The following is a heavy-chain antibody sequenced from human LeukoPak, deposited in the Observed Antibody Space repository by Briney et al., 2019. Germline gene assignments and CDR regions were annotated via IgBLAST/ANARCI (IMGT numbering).Heavy chain of an antibody. J-gene: IGHJ6*03. CDR3: ATNPAAAAQSYYYYYYMDV. V-gene: IGHV3-43*02. D-gene: IGHD6-13*01. CDR2: ISGGGGST. Sequence: GGSLRLSCAASGFTFDDHAMHWVRQAPGKGLEWVSLISGGGGSTYYADSVKGRFTISRDNSKNSLYLQMNSLRTEDTALYYCATNPAAAAQSYYYYYYMDVWGKGTTVTVSS. CDR1: GFTFDDHA.